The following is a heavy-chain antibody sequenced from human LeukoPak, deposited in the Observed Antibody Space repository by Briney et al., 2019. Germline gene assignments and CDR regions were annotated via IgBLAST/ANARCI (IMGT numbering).Heavy chain of an antibody. J-gene: IGHJ3*02. CDR1: GGSFSGYY. V-gene: IGHV4-34*01. D-gene: IGHD1-14*01. CDR3: ARIGPRIYSGSRGAFDI. CDR2: VNHSGST. Sequence: SETLSLTCAVYGGSFSGYYWSWIRQPPGKGLEWIGEVNHSGSTNYNPSLKSRVTISVDTSKNQFSLKLSSVTAADTAVYYCARIGPRIYSGSRGAFDIWGQGTMVTVSS.